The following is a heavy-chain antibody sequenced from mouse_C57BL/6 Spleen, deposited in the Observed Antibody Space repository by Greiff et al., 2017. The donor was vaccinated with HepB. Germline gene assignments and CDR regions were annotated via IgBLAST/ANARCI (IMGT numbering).Heavy chain of an antibody. Sequence: EVKLMESGEGLVKPGGSLKLSCAASGFTFSSYAMSWVRQTPEKRLEWVAYISSGGDYIYYADTVKGRFTISRDNARNTLYLQMSSLKSEDTAMYYCTREKDSSGSFAYWGQGTLVTVSA. CDR2: ISSGGDYI. CDR3: TREKDSSGSFAY. J-gene: IGHJ3*01. V-gene: IGHV5-9-1*02. CDR1: GFTFSSYA. D-gene: IGHD3-2*02.